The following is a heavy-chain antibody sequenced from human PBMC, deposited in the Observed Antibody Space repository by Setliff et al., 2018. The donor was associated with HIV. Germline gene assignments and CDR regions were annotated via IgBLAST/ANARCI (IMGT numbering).Heavy chain of an antibody. J-gene: IGHJ4*02. D-gene: IGHD6-13*01. V-gene: IGHV4-38-2*01. CDR2: T. CDR1: GYSISSGYY. CDR3: ARTYSSNWYIDY. Sequence: PSETLSLTCVVSGYSISSGYYWGWIRQPPGTGLEWIGSTYDSPSLNSRVTISVDTSKNQFSLKLSSVTAADTAIYYCARTYSSNWYIDYWGQGTLVTVSS.